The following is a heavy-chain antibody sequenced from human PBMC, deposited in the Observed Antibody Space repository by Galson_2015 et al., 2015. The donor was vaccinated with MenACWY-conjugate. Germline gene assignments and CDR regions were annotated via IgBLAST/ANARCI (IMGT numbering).Heavy chain of an antibody. CDR1: GFTFRNYW. CDR3: ARGHYGMDV. V-gene: IGHV3-7*03. J-gene: IGHJ6*02. Sequence: SLRLSCAASGFTFRNYWMPWVRQAPGKGLEWVASIKKDGSEKYYVDSVKGRFTISRDNAKNSLYLEMNSLRVEDPAVYSCARGHYGMDVWDQGTTVPASS. CDR2: IKKDGSEK.